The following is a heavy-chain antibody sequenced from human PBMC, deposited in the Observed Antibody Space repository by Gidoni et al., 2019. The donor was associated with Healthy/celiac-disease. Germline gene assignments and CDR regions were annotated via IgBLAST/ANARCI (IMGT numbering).Heavy chain of an antibody. J-gene: IGHJ4*02. Sequence: EVQLVESGGGLVKPGGSLRLSCAAAGFTFSRYSMNWVRQAPGKGLEWVSSSSSSSSYIYYADSVKGRFTISRDNAKNSLYLQMNSLRAEDTAVYYCAREVEMATTLPYYFDYWGQGTLVTVSS. CDR3: AREVEMATTLPYYFDY. CDR2: SSSSSSYI. D-gene: IGHD5-12*01. V-gene: IGHV3-21*01. CDR1: GFTFSRYS.